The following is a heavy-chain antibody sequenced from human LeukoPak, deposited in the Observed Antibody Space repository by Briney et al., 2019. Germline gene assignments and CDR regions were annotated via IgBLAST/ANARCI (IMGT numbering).Heavy chain of an antibody. CDR3: ARILIVVVPAATGGFDP. V-gene: IGHV4-31*03. J-gene: IGHJ5*02. D-gene: IGHD2-2*01. CDR2: IYYSGST. Sequence: SQTPSLTCTVSGGSISSGGYYWSWIRQHPGKGLEWIGYIYYSGSTYYNPSLKSRVTISVDTSKNQFSLKLSSVTAADTAVYYCARILIVVVPAATGGFDPWGQGTLVTVSS. CDR1: GGSISSGGYY.